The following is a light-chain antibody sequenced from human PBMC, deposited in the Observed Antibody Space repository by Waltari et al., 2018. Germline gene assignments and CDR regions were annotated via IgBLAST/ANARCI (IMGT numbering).Light chain of an antibody. CDR3: QQYNEWPRT. J-gene: IGKJ1*01. CDR1: QNVNSY. Sequence: EVVLTQSPATLLVSSGERATLSCRASQNVNSYLGWYQQKDGQAHRPLIYGAPTRATGIPSRFSGSGSGTEFTLSISSLQSEDFAIYYCQQYNEWPRTFGQGTRVEI. CDR2: GAP. V-gene: IGKV3-15*01.